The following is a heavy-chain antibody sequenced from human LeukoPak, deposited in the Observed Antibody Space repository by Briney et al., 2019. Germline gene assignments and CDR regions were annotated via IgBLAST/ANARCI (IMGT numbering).Heavy chain of an antibody. V-gene: IGHV3-23*01. J-gene: IGHJ4*02. CDR3: AKSVYGSGNY. D-gene: IGHD3-10*01. CDR2: VSGGTT. Sequence: GGSLRLSCAASGFTISSYGMSWVRQAPGKGLEWVSSVSGGTTSYADSVKGRLTISRDNSKHTVSLQMNSLRAEDTAVYYCAKSVYGSGNYWGQGTLVTVSS. CDR1: GFTISSYG.